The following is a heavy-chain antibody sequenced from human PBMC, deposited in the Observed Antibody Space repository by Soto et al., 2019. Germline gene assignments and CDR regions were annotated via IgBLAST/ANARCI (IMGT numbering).Heavy chain of an antibody. CDR1: GFTFDDYA. Sequence: GGSLRLSCAASGFTFDDYAMSWVRQAPGKGLEWVAGINWNGRNIGYVDSVRGRFTISRDNAKNSLYLQMNSLRAEDTASYHCARGAYCRSTSCYLFLDNWGQGTLVTVSS. J-gene: IGHJ4*02. V-gene: IGHV3-20*01. CDR2: INWNGRNI. D-gene: IGHD2-2*01. CDR3: ARGAYCRSTSCYLFLDN.